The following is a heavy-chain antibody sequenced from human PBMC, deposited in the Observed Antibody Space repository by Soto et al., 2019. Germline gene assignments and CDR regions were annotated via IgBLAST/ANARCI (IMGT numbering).Heavy chain of an antibody. CDR3: ARDGAEIATAGNDY. D-gene: IGHD6-13*01. CDR1: GFIVSSNY. CDR2: IYSGGST. J-gene: IGHJ4*02. Sequence: GGSLRLSCAASGFIVSSNYISWVRQAPGKGLEWVSVIYSGGSTYYADSVKGRFTISRDNSKNTLYLQMNTLRAEDTAVYYCARDGAEIATAGNDYWGQGTLVTVSS. V-gene: IGHV3-53*01.